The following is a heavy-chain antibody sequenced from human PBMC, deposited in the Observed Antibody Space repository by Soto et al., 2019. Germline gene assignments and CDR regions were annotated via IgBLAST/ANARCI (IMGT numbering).Heavy chain of an antibody. CDR2: IYWDDDK. CDR1: GFSLSTSGVG. J-gene: IGHJ6*02. V-gene: IGHV2-5*02. CDR3: AHNNPLLWPYGMDV. Sequence: QITLKESGPTLVKPTQTLTLTCTFSGFSLSTSGVGVGGIRQPPGKALEWLALIYWDDDKRYSPSLKSRLTITKDTSKNQVVLTMTKMDPVDTATYYCAHNNPLLWPYGMDVWGQGTPVTVSS. D-gene: IGHD3-16*01.